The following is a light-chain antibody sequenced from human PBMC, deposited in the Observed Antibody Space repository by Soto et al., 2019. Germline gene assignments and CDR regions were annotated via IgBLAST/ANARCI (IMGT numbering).Light chain of an antibody. J-gene: IGKJ5*01. CDR1: QGIGDT. Sequence: VMRQSPATLSVSPGEGATLSCRASQGIGDTLAWYQHKPGQTPRLLIYGASSRATGIPDRFSGSGSGTDFTLTISRLEPEDFAVYYCQQYGSSLITFGQGTRLEIK. CDR2: GAS. CDR3: QQYGSSLIT. V-gene: IGKV3-20*01.